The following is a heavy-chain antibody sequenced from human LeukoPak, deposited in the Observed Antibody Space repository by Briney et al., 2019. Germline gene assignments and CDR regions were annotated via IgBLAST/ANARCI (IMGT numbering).Heavy chain of an antibody. J-gene: IGHJ5*02. D-gene: IGHD1-7*01. CDR1: GYTFTGYY. CDR3: ARERRGITGTRIVYNWFDP. CDR2: INPNSGCT. V-gene: IGHV1-2*06. Sequence: GASVKVSCKASGYTFTGYYMHWVRQAPGQGLEWMGRINPNSGCTNYAQKFQGRVTMTRDTSISTAYMELSRLRSDDTAVYYCARERRGITGTRIVYNWFDPWGQGTLVTVSS.